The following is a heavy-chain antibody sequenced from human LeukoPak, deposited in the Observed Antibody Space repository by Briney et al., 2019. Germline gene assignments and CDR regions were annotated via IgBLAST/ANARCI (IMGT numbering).Heavy chain of an antibody. CDR3: ARGKYYYDSSGYNDAFDI. CDR2: IYYSGST. V-gene: IGHV4-59*01. D-gene: IGHD3-22*01. CDR1: GGSISSYY. J-gene: IGHJ3*02. Sequence: SETLSLTCTVSGGSISSYYWSWIRQPPGKGLEWIGYIYYSGSTNYNPSLKSRVTISVDTSKNQFSLKLSSVTAADTAVYYCARGKYYYDSSGYNDAFDIWRQGTMVTVSS.